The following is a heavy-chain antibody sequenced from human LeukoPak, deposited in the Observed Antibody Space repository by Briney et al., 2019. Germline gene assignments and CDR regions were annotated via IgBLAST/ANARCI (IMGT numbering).Heavy chain of an antibody. CDR3: AADMNNRSWYYY. Sequence: SETLSLTCTVSGGSISSYYWSWIRQPPGKGPEWIGYSDKSGSTNYNPSLKSRVTISVDTSTNQFSLRRSSGTAADTAVYYCAADMNNRSWYYYWGQGTLVTVSS. V-gene: IGHV4-59*08. J-gene: IGHJ4*02. CDR1: GGSISSYY. D-gene: IGHD2/OR15-2a*01. CDR2: SDKSGST.